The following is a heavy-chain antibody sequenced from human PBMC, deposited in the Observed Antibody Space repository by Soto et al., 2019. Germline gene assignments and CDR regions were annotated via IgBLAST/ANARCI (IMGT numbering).Heavy chain of an antibody. D-gene: IGHD3-22*01. CDR2: IDYSGST. CDR3: ARAGGLDYDSSASLGWFDP. J-gene: IGHJ5*02. V-gene: IGHV4-30-4*01. CDR1: GGSISSGDYY. Sequence: PSETLSLTCTVSGGSISSGDYYWSWIRQPPGKGLEWIGYIDYSGSTYYNPSLKSRVTISVDTSKNQFSLTLSSVTAADTAVYYCARAGGLDYDSSASLGWFDPWGQGTMVTVSS.